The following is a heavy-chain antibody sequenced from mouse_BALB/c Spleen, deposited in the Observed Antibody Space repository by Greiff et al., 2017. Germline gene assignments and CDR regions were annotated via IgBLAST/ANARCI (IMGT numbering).Heavy chain of an antibody. CDR3: ASGHYYGSSHFDY. J-gene: IGHJ2*01. V-gene: IGHV5-6-5*01. CDR2: ISSGGST. Sequence: EVQLVESGGGLVKPGGSLKLSCAASGFTFSSYAMSWVRQTPEKRLEWVASISSGGSTYYPDSVKGRFTISRDNARNILYLQMSSLRSEDTAMYYCASGHYYGSSHFDYWGQGTTLTVSS. CDR1: GFTFSSYA. D-gene: IGHD1-1*01.